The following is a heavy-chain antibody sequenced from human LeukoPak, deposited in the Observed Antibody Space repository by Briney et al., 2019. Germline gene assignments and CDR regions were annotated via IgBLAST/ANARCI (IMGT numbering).Heavy chain of an antibody. J-gene: IGHJ4*02. D-gene: IGHD6-13*01. Sequence: SETLSLTCTVSGGSVSSGSHYWSWIRQPPGKGLEWIGYIYYSGSTNYNPSLKSRVTISVDTSKNQFSLKLSSVTAADTAVYYCARDASSWYRWNLDYWGQGTLVTVSS. V-gene: IGHV4-61*01. CDR2: IYYSGST. CDR3: ARDASSWYRWNLDY. CDR1: GGSVSSGSHY.